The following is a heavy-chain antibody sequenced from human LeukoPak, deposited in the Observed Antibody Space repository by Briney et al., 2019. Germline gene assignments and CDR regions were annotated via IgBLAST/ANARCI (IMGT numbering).Heavy chain of an antibody. J-gene: IGHJ4*02. Sequence: GGSQRLSCAASGITIRSSGMSWVRQAPGKGLERVSGISASDGNTYYADSVQGRFTISRDSSENTLYLQMNSLRAGDTAIYYCTKDEGWEHHYWGQGTLVTVSS. V-gene: IGHV3-23*01. CDR2: ISASDGNT. CDR1: GITIRSSG. CDR3: TKDEGWEHHY. D-gene: IGHD1/OR15-1a*01.